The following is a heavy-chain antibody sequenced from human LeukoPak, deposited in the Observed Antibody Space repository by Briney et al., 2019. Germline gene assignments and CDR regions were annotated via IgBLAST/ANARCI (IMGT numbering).Heavy chain of an antibody. CDR1: GFTFTSSA. Sequence: ASVKVSCKASGFTFTSSAVQWVRQARGQRLEWIGWIVVGSGNTNYAQKFQERVTIPRDMSTSTAYMELSSLRSEDTAVYYCAAVAAMVTGYFDYWGQGTLVTVSS. D-gene: IGHD5-18*01. J-gene: IGHJ4*02. CDR2: IVVGSGNT. CDR3: AAVAAMVTGYFDY. V-gene: IGHV1-58*01.